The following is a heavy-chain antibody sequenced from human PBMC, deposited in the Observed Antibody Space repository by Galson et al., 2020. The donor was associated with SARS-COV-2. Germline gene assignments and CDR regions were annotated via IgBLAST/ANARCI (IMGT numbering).Heavy chain of an antibody. J-gene: IGHJ6*02. Sequence: TGGSLRLSCAASGFTFSSYAMHWVRQAPGKGLEWVAVISYDVSNKYYADSVKGRFTISRDNSKNTLYLQMNSLRAEDTAVYYCARAGGASGMDVWGQGTTVTVSS. V-gene: IGHV3-30-3*01. CDR2: ISYDVSNK. D-gene: IGHD3-16*01. CDR3: ARAGGASGMDV. CDR1: GFTFSSYA.